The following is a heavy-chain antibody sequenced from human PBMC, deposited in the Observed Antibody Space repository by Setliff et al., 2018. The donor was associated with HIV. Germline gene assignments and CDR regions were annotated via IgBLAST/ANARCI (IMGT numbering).Heavy chain of an antibody. Sequence: SETLSLTCDVSGGSFGSSYWGRIRQPPGKGLEWIGRIYTSGNTNYNPSLKSRVTISLDTSRNQLSLKLSSVTAADTAVYYCAHYYYGTSGQPFEYWGQGTLVTVSS. V-gene: IGHV4-4*08. CDR1: GGSFGSSY. J-gene: IGHJ4*02. CDR2: IYTSGNT. CDR3: AHYYYGTSGQPFEY. D-gene: IGHD3-22*01.